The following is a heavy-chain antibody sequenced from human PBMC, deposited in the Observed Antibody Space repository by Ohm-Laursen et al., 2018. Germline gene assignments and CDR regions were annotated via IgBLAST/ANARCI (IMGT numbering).Heavy chain of an antibody. CDR1: GFTFSSYG. V-gene: IGHV3-30*18. Sequence: SLRLSCAASGFTFSSYGMHWVRQAPGKGLAWVAVISYDGSNKYYADSVKGRFTISRDNSKNTLYLQMNSLRAEDTAVYYCAKTWLFRGYDYYFDYWGQGTLVTVSS. CDR3: AKTWLFRGYDYYFDY. D-gene: IGHD5-12*01. CDR2: ISYDGSNK. J-gene: IGHJ4*02.